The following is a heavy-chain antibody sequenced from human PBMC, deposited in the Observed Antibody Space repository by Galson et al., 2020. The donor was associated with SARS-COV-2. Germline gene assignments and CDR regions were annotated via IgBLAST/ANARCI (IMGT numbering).Heavy chain of an antibody. CDR1: GFTLSSYA. Sequence: GESLKNSCAPSGFTLSSYAMHWVRKAPGKGLEWVAVISYDGSNKYYADSVKGRFTISRDNSKNTLYLQMNSLRAEDTAVYYCARGPPTDPITMIVVVTIGVSGGMDVWGQGTTVTVSS. V-gene: IGHV3-30*04. CDR2: ISYDGSNK. CDR3: ARGPPTDPITMIVVVTIGVSGGMDV. D-gene: IGHD3-22*01. J-gene: IGHJ6*02.